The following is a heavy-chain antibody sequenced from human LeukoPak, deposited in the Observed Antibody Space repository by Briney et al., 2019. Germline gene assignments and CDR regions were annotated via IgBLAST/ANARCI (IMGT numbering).Heavy chain of an antibody. J-gene: IGHJ4*02. CDR3: ARDVGIAVAGTGDY. V-gene: IGHV1-18*01. CDR2: ISAYNGNT. CDR1: GYTFTSYG. Sequence: GGSVRVSCKASGYTFTSYGISWVRQAPGQGLEWMGWISAYNGNTNYAQKLQGRVTMTTDTSTSTAYMELRSLRSDDTAVYYCARDVGIAVAGTGDYWGQGTLVTVSS. D-gene: IGHD6-19*01.